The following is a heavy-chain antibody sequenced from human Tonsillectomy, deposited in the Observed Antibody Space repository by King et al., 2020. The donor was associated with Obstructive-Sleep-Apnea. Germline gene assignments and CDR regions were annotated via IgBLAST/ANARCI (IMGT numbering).Heavy chain of an antibody. CDR1: GFTFSHAW. D-gene: IGHD5-18*01. V-gene: IGHV3-15*01. Sequence: VQLVESGGGLVKPGGSLRLSCAASGFTFSHAWMNWVRQAPGKGLEWGGRIKSKADGGTIEYDAPVKGRFTISRDDSKDTLYLQMNSLKSEDTAVYYCTTRGYSYEDYYTMDAWGQGTTVTVS. J-gene: IGHJ6*02. CDR2: IKSKADGGTI. CDR3: TTRGYSYEDYYTMDA.